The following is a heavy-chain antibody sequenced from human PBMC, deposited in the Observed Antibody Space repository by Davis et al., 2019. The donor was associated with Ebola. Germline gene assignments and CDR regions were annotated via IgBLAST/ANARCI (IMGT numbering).Heavy chain of an antibody. CDR2: IRSKANSYAT. CDR3: TSTHSTTSAGTRDY. D-gene: IGHD6-19*01. V-gene: IGHV3-73*01. CDR1: GFTFSGSA. Sequence: GGSLRLSCAASGFTFSGSAMHWVRQASGKGLEWVGCIRSKANSYATAYAASVKGRFTISRDDSKNTAYLQMNSLKTEDTAVYYCTSTHSTTSAGTRDYWGQGTLVTVSS. J-gene: IGHJ4*02.